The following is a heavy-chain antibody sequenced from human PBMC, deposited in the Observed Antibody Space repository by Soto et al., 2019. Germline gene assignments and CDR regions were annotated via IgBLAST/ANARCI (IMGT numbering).Heavy chain of an antibody. Sequence: QITLKESGPPLVKPTQTLTLTCTSSGFSLTTSGVGVGWIRQPPGKALEWLGLIYWDDNKRYSPSLKRRLTITKDTSKNQVVLTMTIMDPVDTATYYCAHRGAWFGELHNNWFGPWGQGTLVTVSS. CDR3: AHRGAWFGELHNNWFGP. J-gene: IGHJ5*02. CDR2: IYWDDNK. D-gene: IGHD3-10*01. CDR1: GFSLTTSGVG. V-gene: IGHV2-5*02.